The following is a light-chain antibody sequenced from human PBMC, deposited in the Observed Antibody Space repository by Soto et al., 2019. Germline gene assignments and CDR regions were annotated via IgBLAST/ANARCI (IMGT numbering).Light chain of an antibody. CDR1: QSVSSN. Sequence: EIVMTQSPATLSVSPGERATLSCRASQSVSSNLAWYQQKPGQAPRLLIYGASTRATGIPARFSGSGSGTEFTLTISSLQSEDFAVYYCQQYNNGVTFGQGTKVEIK. CDR3: QQYNNGVT. V-gene: IGKV3-15*01. CDR2: GAS. J-gene: IGKJ1*01.